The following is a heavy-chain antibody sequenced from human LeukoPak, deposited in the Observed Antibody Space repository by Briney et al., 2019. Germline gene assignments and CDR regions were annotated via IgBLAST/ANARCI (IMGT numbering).Heavy chain of an antibody. CDR1: GFTFSGSA. Sequence: GGSLRLSCAASGFTFSGSAMHWVRQASGKGLEWVGRIRSKAKSYATAYAASVKGRFTISRDDSKTTAYLQMNSLKTEDTAVYYCTRHAFSSSWYYYYYMDVWGKGTTVTVSS. CDR2: IRSKAKSYAT. V-gene: IGHV3-73*01. CDR3: TRHAFSSSWYYYYYMDV. D-gene: IGHD6-13*01. J-gene: IGHJ6*03.